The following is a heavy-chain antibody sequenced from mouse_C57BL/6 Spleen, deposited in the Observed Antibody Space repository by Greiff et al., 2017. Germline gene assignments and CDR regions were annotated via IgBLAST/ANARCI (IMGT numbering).Heavy chain of an antibody. D-gene: IGHD1-1*01. CDR2: INPNSGGT. J-gene: IGHJ2*01. Sequence: QVQLQQPGAELVKPGASVKLSCKASGYTFTSYWMHWVKQRPGRGLEWIGRINPNSGGTNYNEKFKSKATLTVDKTSSTAYMQLSSLTSEDSAVYYCARGVGRTYYFDYWGQGTTLTVSS. V-gene: IGHV1-72*01. CDR3: ARGVGRTYYFDY. CDR1: GYTFTSYW.